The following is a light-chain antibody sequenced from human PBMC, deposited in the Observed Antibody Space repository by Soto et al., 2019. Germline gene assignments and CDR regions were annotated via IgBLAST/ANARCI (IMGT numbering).Light chain of an antibody. CDR1: QSVSSN. J-gene: IGKJ5*01. CDR3: QQYNNWIT. CDR2: GAS. Sequence: EIVMTQSPATLSVSPGERATLSCRASQSVSSNLACYQQKPGQAPRLLIYGASTRATCIPARFSGSGSGTEFTLTISSLQSEDFAVYYCQQYNNWITFGQGTRLEIK. V-gene: IGKV3-15*01.